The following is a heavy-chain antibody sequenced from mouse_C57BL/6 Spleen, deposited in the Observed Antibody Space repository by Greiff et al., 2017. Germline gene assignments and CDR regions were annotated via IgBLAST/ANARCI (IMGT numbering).Heavy chain of an antibody. CDR3: TRGGGYAMDY. V-gene: IGHV1-15*01. J-gene: IGHJ4*01. CDR1: GYTFTDYE. Sequence: ESGAELVRPGASVTLSCKASGYTFTDYEMHWVKQTPVHGLEWIGAIDPETGGTAYNQKFKGKAILTADKSSRTAYMELRSLTSEDSAVYYCTRGGGYAMDYWGQGTSVTVSS. CDR2: IDPETGGT.